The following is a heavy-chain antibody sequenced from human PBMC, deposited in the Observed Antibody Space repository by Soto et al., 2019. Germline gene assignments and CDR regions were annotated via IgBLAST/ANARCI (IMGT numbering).Heavy chain of an antibody. CDR3: AKSDCSGGSWYFPLDC. CDR2: ISGSGGRT. CDR1: GFTFSNYG. Sequence: PGGSLRLSCAASGFTFSNYGMSWVRQAPGKGLEWVSSISGSGGRTYYADSVKGRFTISRDNSKNTLYLQTDSLRAEDTAFYYCAKSDCSGGSWYFPLDCWGQGTLVTVSS. V-gene: IGHV3-23*01. D-gene: IGHD2-15*01. J-gene: IGHJ4*02.